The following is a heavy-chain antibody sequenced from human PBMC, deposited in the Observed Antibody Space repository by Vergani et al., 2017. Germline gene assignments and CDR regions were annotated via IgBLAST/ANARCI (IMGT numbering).Heavy chain of an antibody. J-gene: IGHJ5*02. CDR1: GVTLNQYG. CDR2: TWYDGNNK. D-gene: IGHD3-10*01. Sequence: QVQLVGCGGGVVKLGRSLRLSCAASGVTLNQYGMHWVRQARGKGLEWGAVTWYDGNNKQYAVSVKGRLSCSRDNSTRTMYLQMDSLRDEDTCVYYCAKDLRLLYYRFVPWGQGTLVTVSS. CDR3: AKDLRLLYYRFVP. V-gene: IGHV3-33*06.